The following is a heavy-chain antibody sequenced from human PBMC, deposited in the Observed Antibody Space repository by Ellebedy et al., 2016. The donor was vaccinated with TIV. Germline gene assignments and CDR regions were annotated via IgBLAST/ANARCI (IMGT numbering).Heavy chain of an antibody. CDR2: TKQDGSEK. CDR3: VRDKMVDATTGSKFDY. D-gene: IGHD2-15*01. J-gene: IGHJ4*02. CDR1: GFMFNNYW. V-gene: IGHV3-7*01. Sequence: GESLKISXAASGFMFNNYWMSWVRQAPGKGLGWVATTKQDGSEKYYVASVTGRFTISRDNAKKSLYLQMNSLRAEGTDTAVYYCVRDKMVDATTGSKFDYWGQGTLVTVSS.